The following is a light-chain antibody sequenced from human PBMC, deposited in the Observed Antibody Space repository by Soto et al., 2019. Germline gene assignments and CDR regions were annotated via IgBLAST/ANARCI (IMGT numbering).Light chain of an antibody. CDR2: KAS. J-gene: IGKJ1*01. CDR1: QNINRW. Sequence: DIQMTQSPSTLSASVGDRVTITCRASQNINRWLAWYQQKPGKAPKLLIYKASDLDSGVPSRFSGSGSGTDFTLTISSLQPDDFATYYCQQYNSYSGVTFGQGTKVDIK. V-gene: IGKV1-5*03. CDR3: QQYNSYSGVT.